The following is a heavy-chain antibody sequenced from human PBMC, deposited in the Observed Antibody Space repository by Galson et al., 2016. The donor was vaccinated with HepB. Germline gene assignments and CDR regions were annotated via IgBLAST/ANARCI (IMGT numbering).Heavy chain of an antibody. Sequence: SETLSLTCTVSGGSISSSSYYWGWIRQPPGKGLEWIGSIYYSGSTYYNPSLKSRVTISVDTSKNQFSLKLSALIAADTAVYYCARQTKIRPASVVTPVPFDYWGQGTLVTVSS. CDR3: ARQTKIRPASVVTPVPFDY. CDR2: IYYSGST. CDR1: GGSISSSSYY. J-gene: IGHJ4*02. V-gene: IGHV4-39*01. D-gene: IGHD4-23*01.